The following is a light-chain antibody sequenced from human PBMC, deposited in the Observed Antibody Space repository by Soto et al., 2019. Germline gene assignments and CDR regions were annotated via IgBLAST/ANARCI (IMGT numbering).Light chain of an antibody. CDR1: QSVGSN. Sequence: EIVLTQSPVTLSVSPGERATLSCRASQSVGSNLVWYQQKPGQGPRLVIYDASTRDTGIPPRFSGSGSGTEFTLTISSLQSEDFAVYYCQQYNNWPRTFGQGTRREIK. J-gene: IGKJ5*01. CDR3: QQYNNWPRT. CDR2: DAS. V-gene: IGKV3-15*01.